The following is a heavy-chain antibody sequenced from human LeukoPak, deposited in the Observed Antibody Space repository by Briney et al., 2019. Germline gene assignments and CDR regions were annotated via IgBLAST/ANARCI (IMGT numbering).Heavy chain of an antibody. V-gene: IGHV3-30*18. D-gene: IGHD6-13*01. CDR1: GFTFSNNA. J-gene: IGHJ6*03. CDR3: AKDATAVPGTVYMDV. Sequence: PGGSLRLSCAASGFTFSNNAMHWVRQAPGKGLEWVALISYDGSNKHYADSVKGRFTISRDNSKNTLYLQMTSLRAEDTALYYCAKDATAVPGTVYMDVWGKGTTVTISS. CDR2: ISYDGSNK.